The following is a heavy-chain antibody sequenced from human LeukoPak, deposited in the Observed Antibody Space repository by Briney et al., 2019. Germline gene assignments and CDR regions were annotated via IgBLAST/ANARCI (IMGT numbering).Heavy chain of an antibody. Sequence: GGSLRLSCAASGFTFSSYWMSWVRQAPGKGLEWVANIKQDGSNKYYADSVKGRFTISRDNSKNTLYLQMNSLRAEDTAVYYCAKAEAALNDDAFDIWGQGTMVTVSS. CDR1: GFTFSSYW. D-gene: IGHD1-1*01. J-gene: IGHJ3*02. V-gene: IGHV3-7*01. CDR2: IKQDGSNK. CDR3: AKAEAALNDDAFDI.